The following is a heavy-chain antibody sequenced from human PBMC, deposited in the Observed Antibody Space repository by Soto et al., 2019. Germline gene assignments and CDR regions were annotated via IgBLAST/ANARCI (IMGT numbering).Heavy chain of an antibody. CDR3: ARIITMVRGGNWFDP. J-gene: IGHJ5*02. CDR1: GGTFSSYA. CDR2: VIPIFGTA. V-gene: IGHV1-69*12. Sequence: QVQLVQSGAEVKKPGSSVKVSCKASGGTFSSYAISWVRQAPGQGLEWMGGVIPIFGTANYAQKFQGRVTITADETTSTADMELSSLRSEDTAVYYCARIITMVRGGNWFDPWGQGTLVTVSS. D-gene: IGHD3-10*01.